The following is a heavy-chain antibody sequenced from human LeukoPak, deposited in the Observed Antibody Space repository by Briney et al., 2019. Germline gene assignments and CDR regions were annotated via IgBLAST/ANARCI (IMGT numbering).Heavy chain of an antibody. V-gene: IGHV3-23*01. CDR3: AKVYYYDTVFDY. D-gene: IGHD3-22*01. CDR2: ISGSGGST. CDR1: GFTFSSYA. J-gene: IGHJ4*02. Sequence: GGSLRLSCAASGFTFSSYAMSWVRQAPGKGLEWVSAISGSGGSTYYADSVKGGFTISRDNSKNTLYLQMNSMRAEDTAVYYCAKVYYYDTVFDYWGQGTLVTVSS.